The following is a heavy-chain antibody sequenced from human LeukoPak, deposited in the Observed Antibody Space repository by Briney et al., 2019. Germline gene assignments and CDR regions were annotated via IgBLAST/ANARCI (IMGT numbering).Heavy chain of an antibody. D-gene: IGHD6-13*01. J-gene: IGHJ4*02. Sequence: SETLSLTCTVSGGSVSSDNFYWNWLRQPAGKGLEWIGRIHSSGDTNYNPSLKSRVTVSVDVSKNHFSLRLNSVTTADTAVYYCATAAAGTTFDYWGQGTLVTVSS. CDR1: GGSVSSDNFY. CDR3: ATAAAGTTFDY. V-gene: IGHV4-61*02. CDR2: IHSSGDT.